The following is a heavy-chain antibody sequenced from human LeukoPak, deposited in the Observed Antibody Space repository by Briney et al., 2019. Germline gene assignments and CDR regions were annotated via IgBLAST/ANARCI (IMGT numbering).Heavy chain of an antibody. V-gene: IGHV7-4-1*02. CDR2: INTNTGNP. Sequence: GASVKVSCKASGYTFTSYGMNWVRQAPGQGLEWMGWINTNTGNPTYAQGFTGRFVFSLDTSVSTAYLQISSLKADDTAVYYCARDGGYTGYEPPDYWGQGTLVTVSS. CDR3: ARDGGYTGYEPPDY. D-gene: IGHD5-12*01. J-gene: IGHJ4*02. CDR1: GYTFTSYG.